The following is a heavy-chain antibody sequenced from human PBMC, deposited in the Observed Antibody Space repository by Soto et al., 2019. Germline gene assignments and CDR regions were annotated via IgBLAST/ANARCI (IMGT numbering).Heavy chain of an antibody. J-gene: IGHJ1*01. D-gene: IGHD6-6*01. CDR1: GGTFSSYA. V-gene: IGHV1-69*01. CDR3: AREVAARPRAEYFQH. CDR2: IIPIFGTA. Sequence: QVQLAQSGAEVKKPGSSVKVSCKASGGTFSSYAISWVRQAPGQGLEWMGGIIPIFGTANYAQKFQGRVTITADESTSTAYMELSSLRSEDTAVYYCAREVAARPRAEYFQHWGQGTLVTVSS.